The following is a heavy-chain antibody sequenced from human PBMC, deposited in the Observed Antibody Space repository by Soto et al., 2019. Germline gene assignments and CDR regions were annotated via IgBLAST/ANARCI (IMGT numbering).Heavy chain of an antibody. Sequence: GGSLRVSCAASGFTFSSFTMSWGRQAPWKGLEWVSGTSSTGGTSSYADSVKGRLTISRDNTKNTLYLQMSSLRAEDTAVYYCAKDRVGGTYPYYFDYWGQGSVVTVSS. CDR3: AKDRVGGTYPYYFDY. D-gene: IGHD1-26*01. CDR1: GFTFSSFT. CDR2: TSSTGGTS. J-gene: IGHJ4*02. V-gene: IGHV3-23*01.